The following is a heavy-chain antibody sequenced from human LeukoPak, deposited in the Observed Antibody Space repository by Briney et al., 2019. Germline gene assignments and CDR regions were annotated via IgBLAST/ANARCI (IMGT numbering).Heavy chain of an antibody. CDR1: GFTFSNAW. CDR3: TTDKRGSNWNDEFDP. CDR2: IKSKTDGGTT. J-gene: IGHJ5*02. Sequence: KPGGSLRLSCAASGFTFSNAWMSWIRQAPGKGLKWVGRIKSKTDGGTTDYAAPVKGRFTISRDDSKNTLYLQMNSLKTEDTAVYYCTTDKRGSNWNDEFDPWGQGTLVTVSS. V-gene: IGHV3-15*01. D-gene: IGHD1-1*01.